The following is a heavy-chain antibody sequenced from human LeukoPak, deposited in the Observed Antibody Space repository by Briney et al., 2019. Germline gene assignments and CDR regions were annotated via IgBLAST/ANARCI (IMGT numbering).Heavy chain of an antibody. J-gene: IGHJ4*02. Sequence: ASVKVSCKVSGYTLTELSMHWVRQAPGKGLEWMGGFDPEDGETIYAQKFQGRVTMTEVTSTDTAYMELSSLRSEDTAVYYCATARDWLLGYWGQGTLVTVSS. CDR1: GYTLTELS. CDR3: ATARDWLLGY. D-gene: IGHD3-9*01. CDR2: FDPEDGET. V-gene: IGHV1-24*01.